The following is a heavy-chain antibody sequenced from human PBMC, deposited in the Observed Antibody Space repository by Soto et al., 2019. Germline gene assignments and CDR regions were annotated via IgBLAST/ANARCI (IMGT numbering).Heavy chain of an antibody. D-gene: IGHD5-18*01. CDR1: GFTVSSNY. J-gene: IGHJ4*02. V-gene: IGHV3-53*01. CDR2: IYSGGST. CDR3: ARGELQLWYDY. Sequence: GGSLRLSCAASGFTVSSNYMSWVRQAPGKGLEWVSVIYSGGSTYYADSVKGRFTISRDNSKNTLYLQMNSLRAEDTAVYYCARGELQLWYDYWGQGTLVTVSS.